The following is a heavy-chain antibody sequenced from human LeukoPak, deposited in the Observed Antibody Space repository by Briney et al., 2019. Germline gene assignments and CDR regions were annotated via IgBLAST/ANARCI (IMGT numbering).Heavy chain of an antibody. CDR3: ARSPATDAFNI. Sequence: GGSLRLSCAASGFTFSSYWMHWVRQAPGKGLVWVSRINSDGSSTSYADSVKGRFTISRDNAKNTLYLQMNSLRAEDTAVYYCARSPATDAFNIWGQGTMVTVSS. CDR2: INSDGSST. V-gene: IGHV3-74*01. CDR1: GFTFSSYW. J-gene: IGHJ3*02.